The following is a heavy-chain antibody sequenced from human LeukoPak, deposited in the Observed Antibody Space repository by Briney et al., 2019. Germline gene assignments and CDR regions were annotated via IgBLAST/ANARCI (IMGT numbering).Heavy chain of an antibody. V-gene: IGHV3-30*02. CDR2: LRSDGSNK. D-gene: IGHD3-10*01. CDR3: AKGAQYYGSGSHRRGHYFDS. J-gene: IGHJ4*02. Sequence: GGSLTLSCAASGFTFSSYGMHWVRQAPGKGLEGVALLRSDGSNKYYADSVKGRFTISRDNSKNTLYLQMSSLRAEDTAVYYCAKGAQYYGSGSHRRGHYFDSWGQGTLVTVSS. CDR1: GFTFSSYG.